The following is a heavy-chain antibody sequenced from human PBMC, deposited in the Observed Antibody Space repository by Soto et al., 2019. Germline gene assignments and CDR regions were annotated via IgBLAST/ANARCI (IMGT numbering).Heavy chain of an antibody. CDR2: ISANNGNT. CDR1: GYTFTNYG. Sequence: QVQLVQSGAEVKKPGASVKVSCKASGYTFTNYGISWVRQAPGQGLEWMGWISANNGNTNYEQKLQGRITVTXXTSTSTAYMELRSLRSDDTAVYYCARDRGSYALDYWGQGTLVTVSS. D-gene: IGHD1-26*01. V-gene: IGHV1-18*01. CDR3: ARDRGSYALDY. J-gene: IGHJ4*02.